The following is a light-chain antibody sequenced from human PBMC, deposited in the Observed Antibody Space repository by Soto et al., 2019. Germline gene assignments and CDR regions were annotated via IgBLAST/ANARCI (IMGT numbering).Light chain of an antibody. CDR2: EAN. Sequence: QSALTQPASVSGSPGQSITISCTGSSSDVGSYNLVSWYQQRPGKAPKLMIYEANKRPSGVSNRFSGSKSGNTASLTISGLQAEDEADYYCSSYAGSYTLVFGGGTKLTVL. CDR1: SSDVGSYNL. CDR3: SSYAGSYTLV. V-gene: IGLV2-23*01. J-gene: IGLJ3*02.